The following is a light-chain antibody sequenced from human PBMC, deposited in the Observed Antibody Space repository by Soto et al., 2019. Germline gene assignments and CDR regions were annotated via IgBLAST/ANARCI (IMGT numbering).Light chain of an antibody. CDR2: GAF. CDR1: PSVTNF. V-gene: IGKV3-11*01. J-gene: IGKJ5*01. CDR3: QQRNVWPPVT. Sequence: EIVLTQSPATLSLSPGERATLSCRASPSVTNFLAWYQQKPGQAPRLLIYGAFNRATGIPARFSGSGSGTAFTLTISSLEQEDSSVYYCQQRNVWPPVTFGQGTRLEIK.